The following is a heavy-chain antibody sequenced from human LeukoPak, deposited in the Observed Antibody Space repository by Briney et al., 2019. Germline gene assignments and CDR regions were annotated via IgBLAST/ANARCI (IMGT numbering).Heavy chain of an antibody. CDR3: ARAEYGSGARFDP. Sequence: SETLSLTCTVSGGSINSSSYYWGWIRQPPGKGLEWIGSIYYSGTTYYNPSLKSRVTISVDTSKNQFSLKLSSVTAADTAVYYCARAEYGSGARFDPWGQGTLVTVSS. J-gene: IGHJ5*02. V-gene: IGHV4-39*07. CDR2: IYYSGTT. D-gene: IGHD3-10*01. CDR1: GGSINSSSYY.